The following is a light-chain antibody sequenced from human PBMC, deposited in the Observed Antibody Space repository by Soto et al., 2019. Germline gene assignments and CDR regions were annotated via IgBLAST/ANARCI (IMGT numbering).Light chain of an antibody. J-gene: IGKJ1*01. CDR2: GAS. CDR1: QSVSSSY. V-gene: IGKV3-20*01. Sequence: EIVLTQSPGTLSLSPGGRATLSCSASQSVSSSYLAWYQQKPGQAPRLLIYGASRRATGFPARFSGSGSGTDFTLTISSLQSEDFAVYYCQQYDNWPWTFGQGTKVDIK. CDR3: QQYDNWPWT.